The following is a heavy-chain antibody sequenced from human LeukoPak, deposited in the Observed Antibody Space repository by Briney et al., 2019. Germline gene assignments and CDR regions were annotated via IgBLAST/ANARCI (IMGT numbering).Heavy chain of an antibody. V-gene: IGHV4-39*07. CDR3: AGHDYGDYVDY. D-gene: IGHD4-17*01. CDR2: IYYSGST. J-gene: IGHJ4*02. Sequence: SETLSLTCTVSGGSISSSSYYWGWIRQPPGKGLEWIGSIYYSGSTYYNPSLKSRVTISVDTSKNQFSLKLSSVTAADTAVYYCAGHDYGDYVDYWGQGTLVTVSS. CDR1: GGSISSSSYY.